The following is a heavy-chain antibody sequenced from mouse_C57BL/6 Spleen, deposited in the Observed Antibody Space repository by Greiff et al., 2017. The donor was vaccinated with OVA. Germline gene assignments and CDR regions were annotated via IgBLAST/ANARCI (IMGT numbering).Heavy chain of an antibody. CDR2: ISDGGSYT. V-gene: IGHV5-4*01. J-gene: IGHJ4*01. CDR1: GFTFSSYA. CDR3: ARALYYSNYRMDY. Sequence: EVQGVESGGGLVKPGGSLKLSCAASGFTFSSYAMSWVRQTPEKRLEWVATISDGGSYTYYPDNVKGRFTISRDNAKNNLYLQMSHLKSEDTAMYYCARALYYSNYRMDYWGQGTSVTVSS. D-gene: IGHD2-5*01.